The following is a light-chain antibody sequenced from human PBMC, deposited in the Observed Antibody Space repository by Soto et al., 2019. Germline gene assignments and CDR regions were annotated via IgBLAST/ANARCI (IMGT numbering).Light chain of an antibody. Sequence: DVVMTQSPLSLPVTHGQQASISCRPSKRLASSDGDIYLMWFQQRPGQSPRRLIYEVSNRDSGVPDRFSGSGSGTDFTLKISRVEAEDVAIYYCMQGTHWPRTFGQGTNADIK. CDR2: EVS. J-gene: IGKJ1*01. CDR1: KRLASSDGDIY. V-gene: IGKV2-30*01. CDR3: MQGTHWPRT.